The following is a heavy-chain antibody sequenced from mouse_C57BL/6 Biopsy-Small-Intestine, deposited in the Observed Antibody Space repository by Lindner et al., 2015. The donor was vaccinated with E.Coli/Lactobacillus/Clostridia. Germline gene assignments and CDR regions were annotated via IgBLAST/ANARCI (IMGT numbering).Heavy chain of an antibody. Sequence: EVQLQESGGDLVKPGGSLKLSCAASGFTFSTYGMSWVRQTSDKRLEWVATISSGGNYTYYPDSVKGRFTISRDNAKNTLYLQMSSLKSEDRAMYYCASHYYGLSWFAYWGQGTLVTVSA. V-gene: IGHV5-6*01. J-gene: IGHJ3*01. CDR3: ASHYYGLSWFAY. CDR1: GFTFSTYG. D-gene: IGHD1-1*01. CDR2: ISSGGNYT.